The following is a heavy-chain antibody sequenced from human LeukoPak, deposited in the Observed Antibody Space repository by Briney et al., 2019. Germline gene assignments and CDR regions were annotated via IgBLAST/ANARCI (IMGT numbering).Heavy chain of an antibody. D-gene: IGHD3-10*01. Sequence: PGRSLRLSCAASGFTFSSYGMHWVRQAPGKGLEWVAVIWYDGSNKYYADSVKGRFTISRDHSKNTLYLQMNSLRAEDTAVYYCARDLERYYGSGSYLDYWGQGTLVTVSS. CDR1: GFTFSSYG. V-gene: IGHV3-33*01. CDR3: ARDLERYYGSGSYLDY. CDR2: IWYDGSNK. J-gene: IGHJ4*02.